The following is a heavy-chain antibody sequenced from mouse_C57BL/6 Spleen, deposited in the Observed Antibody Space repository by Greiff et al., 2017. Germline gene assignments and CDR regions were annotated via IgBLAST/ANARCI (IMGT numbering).Heavy chain of an antibody. CDR2: ISDGGSYT. J-gene: IGHJ4*01. CDR1: GFTFSSYA. Sequence: EVKLVESGGGLVKPGGSLKLSCAASGFTFSSYAMSWVRQTPEKRLEWVATISDGGSYTYYPDNVKGRFTISRDNAKNNLYLQMSHLKSEDTAMYYCARDQRTTVVAKAMDYWGQGTSVTVSS. V-gene: IGHV5-4*01. CDR3: ARDQRTTVVAKAMDY. D-gene: IGHD1-1*01.